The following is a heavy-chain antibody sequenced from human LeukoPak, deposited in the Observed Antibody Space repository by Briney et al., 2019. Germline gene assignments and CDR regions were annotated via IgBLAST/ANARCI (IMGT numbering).Heavy chain of an antibody. Sequence: PGESLRLSCAASGFTFSNYAMKCVRQAPGKGLDWVSAISGSGGSTDYANSVKGRFTISRDNSKNVLYLQMNSLRAEDTAIYYCAKMVTGHNYFDPWGQGTLVTVSS. CDR2: ISGSGGST. J-gene: IGHJ5*02. CDR1: GFTFSNYA. V-gene: IGHV3-23*01. CDR3: AKMVTGHNYFDP. D-gene: IGHD1-20*01.